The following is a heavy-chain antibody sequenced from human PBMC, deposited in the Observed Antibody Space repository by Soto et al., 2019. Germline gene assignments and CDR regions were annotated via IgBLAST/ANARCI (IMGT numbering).Heavy chain of an antibody. CDR2: IRSNGVGT. CDR1: GFTLSGYA. D-gene: IGHD6-6*01. V-gene: IGHV3-64*01. CDR3: ARRARPDFYYMDV. J-gene: IGHJ6*03. Sequence: GGSLRLSCAASGFTLSGYAMDWVRQAPGKGLEYVSGIRSNGVGTYYANSVQGRFTISRDNSKNTVYLQMGSLRPEDMAVYYCARRARPDFYYMDVWGKGTTVTVSS.